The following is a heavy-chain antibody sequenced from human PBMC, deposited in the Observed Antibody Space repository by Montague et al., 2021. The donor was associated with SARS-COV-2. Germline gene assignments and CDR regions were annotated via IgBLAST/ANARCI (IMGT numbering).Heavy chain of an antibody. Sequence: CAISGDSDAVNGARWNWNRQTPAIQFEWQGMTYYRSKWYNDYAVSVKSRITINPDTSKNQFSLQLNSVTPEDTAVYYCARGGSWLYYFDYWGQGTLVTVSS. CDR3: ARGGSWLYYFDY. V-gene: IGHV6-1*01. J-gene: IGHJ4*02. D-gene: IGHD6-13*01. CDR1: GDSDAVNGAR. CDR2: TYYRSKWYN.